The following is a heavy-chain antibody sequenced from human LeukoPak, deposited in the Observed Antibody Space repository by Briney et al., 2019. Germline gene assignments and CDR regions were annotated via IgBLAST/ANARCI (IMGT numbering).Heavy chain of an antibody. CDR2: IKQDGSEK. Sequence: GGSLRLSCAGSGITLNTYWMSWIRQAPGKALEWVGNIKQDGSEKYFVDSLRGRFTISRDNARNSLFLQMNSLRAEDTAVYYCARDQGAFDMWGQGTMVTVSS. V-gene: IGHV3-7*05. CDR1: GITLNTYW. CDR3: ARDQGAFDM. J-gene: IGHJ3*02.